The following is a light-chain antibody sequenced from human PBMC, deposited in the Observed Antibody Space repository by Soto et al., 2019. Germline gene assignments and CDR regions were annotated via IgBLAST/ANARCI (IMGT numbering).Light chain of an antibody. Sequence: QSVVTQPPSASGTPGQRVTISCSGSSSNIGSNSVNWYQHLPGTAPKLLIYSNNQRPSGVPARLSGSKSGTSASLAISGLQSEDEADYYCAAWDDSLNGVIFGGGTKLTVL. J-gene: IGLJ2*01. CDR2: SNN. CDR1: SSNIGSNS. CDR3: AAWDDSLNGVI. V-gene: IGLV1-44*01.